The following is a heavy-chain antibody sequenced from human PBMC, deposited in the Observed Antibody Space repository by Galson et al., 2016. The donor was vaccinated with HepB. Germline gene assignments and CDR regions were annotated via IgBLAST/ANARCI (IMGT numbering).Heavy chain of an antibody. CDR2: IWYDGSNK. Sequence: SLRLSCAASGLTFRTYSIHWVRQAPGKGLEWVAAIWYDGSNKYYADSVKGRFTISRDNSNNTVHGQMNSVRAEDTGLYFCARGMGYSYGYFDSWGQGTLVTVSS. CDR1: GLTFRTYS. D-gene: IGHD5-18*01. CDR3: ARGMGYSYGYFDS. V-gene: IGHV3-33*01. J-gene: IGHJ4*02.